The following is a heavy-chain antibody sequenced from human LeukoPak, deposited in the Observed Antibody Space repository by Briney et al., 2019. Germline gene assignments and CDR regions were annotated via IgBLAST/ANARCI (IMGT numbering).Heavy chain of an antibody. J-gene: IGHJ3*02. CDR1: GYTFTTLD. D-gene: IGHD4-17*01. CDR2: INPNSGGT. V-gene: IGHV1-2*04. CDR3: ARDASVTTFPDDAFDI. Sequence: GASVKVSCKASGYTFTTLDINWVRQATGQGLEWMGWINPNSGGTNYAQKFQGWVTMTRDTSISTAYMELSRLRSDDTAVYYCARDASVTTFPDDAFDIWGQGTMVTVSS.